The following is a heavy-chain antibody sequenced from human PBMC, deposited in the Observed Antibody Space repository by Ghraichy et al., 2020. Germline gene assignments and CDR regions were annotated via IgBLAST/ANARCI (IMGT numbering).Heavy chain of an antibody. V-gene: IGHV3-7*01. J-gene: IGHJ6*03. D-gene: IGHD3-3*01. CDR3: ARDPRPLRFLEWYYYMDV. CDR2: IKQDGSEK. Sequence: GGSLRLSCAASGFTFSSSWMSWVRQAPGKGLEWVANIKQDGSEKSYVDSVKGRFTISRDNAKSSLFLQMNSLRAEDTAVYYCARDPRPLRFLEWYYYMDVGGKGTTVTVSS. CDR1: GFTFSSSW.